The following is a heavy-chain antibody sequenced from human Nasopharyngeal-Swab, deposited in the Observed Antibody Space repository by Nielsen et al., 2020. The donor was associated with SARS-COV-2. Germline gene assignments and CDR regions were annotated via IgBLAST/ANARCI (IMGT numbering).Heavy chain of an antibody. Sequence: SDTLSLTCTVYGGSISCYYWSWIRQPAGKRLEWIGQIYTSGSTNYNLSLKSRVTMSVDKYKNQFALKLSSVTVADTVVYYCARDSDYFDFWSGYPYNWFDPWGQGTLFTVSS. D-gene: IGHD3-3*01. CDR3: ARDSDYFDFWSGYPYNWFDP. CDR1: GGSISCYY. CDR2: IYTSGST. V-gene: IGHV4-4*07. J-gene: IGHJ5*02.